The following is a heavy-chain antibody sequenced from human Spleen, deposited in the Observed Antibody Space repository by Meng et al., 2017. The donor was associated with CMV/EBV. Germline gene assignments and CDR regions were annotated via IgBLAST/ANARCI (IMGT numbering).Heavy chain of an antibody. CDR3: TGDSVPNPNPDY. J-gene: IGHJ4*02. CDR2: ISMGDEP. D-gene: IGHD3-10*01. V-gene: IGHV3-66*01. Sequence: MCWLRQARARGVWLVCIISMGDEPYYIHYLKDRFTVSIDDSKNTMYLQLNSLRVEDTAVYYCTGDSVPNPNPDYWGQGTLVTVSS.